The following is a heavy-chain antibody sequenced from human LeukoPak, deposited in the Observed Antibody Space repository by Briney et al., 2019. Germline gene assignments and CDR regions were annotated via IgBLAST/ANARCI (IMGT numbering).Heavy chain of an antibody. V-gene: IGHV1-2*02. CDR1: GYTFTGYY. CDR3: ARGDHYDILTGYQTPSHLSDH. CDR2: INPNSGGT. D-gene: IGHD3-9*01. J-gene: IGHJ4*02. Sequence: ASVKVSCKASGYTFTGYYVHWVRQAPGQGLEWMGWINPNSGGTNYAQKFQGRVTMTRDTSISTAYMELSRLRSDDTAVYYCARGDHYDILTGYQTPSHLSDHWGQGTLVTVSS.